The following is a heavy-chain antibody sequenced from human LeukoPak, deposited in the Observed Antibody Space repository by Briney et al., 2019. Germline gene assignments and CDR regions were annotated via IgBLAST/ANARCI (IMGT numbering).Heavy chain of an antibody. CDR3: ARGIVVPAAIRNWFDP. Sequence: SETLSLTCAVYGGSFSGYYWSWIRQPPGKGLEWIGEINHSGSTNYNPSLKSRVTISVDTSKNQFSLKLSSVTAADTAVYYCARGIVVPAAIRNWFDPWGQGTLVTASS. CDR2: INHSGST. V-gene: IGHV4-34*01. CDR1: GGSFSGYY. J-gene: IGHJ5*02. D-gene: IGHD2-2*01.